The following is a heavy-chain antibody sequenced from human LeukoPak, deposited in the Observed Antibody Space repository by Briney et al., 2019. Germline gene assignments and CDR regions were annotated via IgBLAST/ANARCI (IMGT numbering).Heavy chain of an antibody. Sequence: GVSLRLSCAASEFTFVRYAMNWVRQAPGKGLEGVSYISSSSFKIGYADSVKGRFTISRDNSKNSLYLQMDSLRVEDTAVYYCVRDPSYGSSWYYYMDVWGKGTTVTVSS. CDR1: EFTFVRYA. J-gene: IGHJ6*03. CDR3: VRDPSYGSSWYYYMDV. CDR2: ISSSSFKI. D-gene: IGHD6-13*01. V-gene: IGHV3-48*04.